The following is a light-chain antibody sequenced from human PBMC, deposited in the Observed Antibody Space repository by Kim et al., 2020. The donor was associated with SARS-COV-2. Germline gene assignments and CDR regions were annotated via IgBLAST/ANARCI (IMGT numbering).Light chain of an antibody. CDR3: AAWDDSLSGNWV. J-gene: IGLJ3*02. V-gene: IGLV1-47*02. Sequence: QSVLTQPPSASGTPGQRVTISCSGSSSNIGSNYVYWYQQLPGTAPKLLIYSNNQRPSGAPDRFSGSKSGTSASLAISGLRSEDEADYYCAAWDDSLSGNWVFGGGTQLTVL. CDR1: SSNIGSNY. CDR2: SNN.